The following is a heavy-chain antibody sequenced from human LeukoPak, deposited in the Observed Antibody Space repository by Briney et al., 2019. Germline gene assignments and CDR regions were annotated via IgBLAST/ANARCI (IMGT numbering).Heavy chain of an antibody. CDR3: ARFKVDDCSSNNCYSHGFDF. V-gene: IGHV1-2*02. D-gene: IGHD2-2*01. CDR2: IHPSSGVA. J-gene: IGHJ4*02. Sequence: ASVKVSCKASGYTFTAYYLNWVRQAPGQGLEWLGWIHPSSGVAKLPQRFQGRVTMARDTSITTAYMELSSLRSDDTAVYYCARFKVDDCSSNNCYSHGFDFWSQGTLVTVSS. CDR1: GYTFTAYY.